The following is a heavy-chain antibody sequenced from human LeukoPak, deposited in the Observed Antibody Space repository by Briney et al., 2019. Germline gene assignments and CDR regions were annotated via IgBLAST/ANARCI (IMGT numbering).Heavy chain of an antibody. CDR2: IHYSGST. D-gene: IGHD3-3*01. CDR1: GGSISSYY. J-gene: IGHJ4*02. CDR3: ASGSGYFLGTFDY. Sequence: SETLSLTCTVSGGSISSYYWSWIRQPPGKGLEWIGYIHYSGSTNYNPSLKSRVTISVDTSKNQFSLKLSSVTAADTAVYYCASGSGYFLGTFDYWGQGTLVTVSS. V-gene: IGHV4-59*01.